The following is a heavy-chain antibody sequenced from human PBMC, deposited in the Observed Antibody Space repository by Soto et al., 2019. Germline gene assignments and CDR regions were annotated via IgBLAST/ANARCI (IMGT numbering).Heavy chain of an antibody. V-gene: IGHV4-31*03. CDR1: GGSISSGGYY. CDR3: ARVLGCISTSCFAFDY. D-gene: IGHD2-2*01. Sequence: PSETLSLXCTVSGGSISSGGYYWSWIRQHPGKGLEWIGYIYYSGSTYYNPSLKSRVTISVDTSKNQFSLKLSSVTAADTAVYYCARVLGCISTSCFAFDYWGQGTLVTVSS. J-gene: IGHJ4*02. CDR2: IYYSGST.